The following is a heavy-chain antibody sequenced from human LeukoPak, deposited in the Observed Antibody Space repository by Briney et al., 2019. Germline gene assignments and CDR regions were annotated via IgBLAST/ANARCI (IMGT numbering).Heavy chain of an antibody. Sequence: GGSLRLSCAASGFTFDDYAMHWVRQAPGKGLEWVSGICWNSGRIAYADSVKGRFTISRDNAKNSLYLQMHSLRAEDTALYYCAKDIGYGGNPIGYYYYGMDVWGQGTTVTVSS. CDR2: ICWNSGRI. CDR1: GFTFDDYA. V-gene: IGHV3-9*01. D-gene: IGHD4-23*01. CDR3: AKDIGYGGNPIGYYYYGMDV. J-gene: IGHJ6*02.